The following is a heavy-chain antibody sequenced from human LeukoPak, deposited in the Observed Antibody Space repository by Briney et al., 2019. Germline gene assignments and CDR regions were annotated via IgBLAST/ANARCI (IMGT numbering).Heavy chain of an antibody. D-gene: IGHD5-24*01. CDR3: AKVLRRWLQHPGAFDI. CDR1: GFTFSSYA. V-gene: IGHV3-23*01. J-gene: IGHJ3*02. Sequence: GGSLRLSCAASGFTFSSYAMSWVRQAPGKGLEWVSAISGSGGNTYYADSVKGRFTISRDNSKNTLYLQMNSLRAEDTAVYYCAKVLRRWLQHPGAFDIWGQGTMVTVSS. CDR2: ISGSGGNT.